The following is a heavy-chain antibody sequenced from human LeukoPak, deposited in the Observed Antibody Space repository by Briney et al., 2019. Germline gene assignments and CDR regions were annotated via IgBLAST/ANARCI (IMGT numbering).Heavy chain of an antibody. CDR2: ITGSGSGI. V-gene: IGHV3-23*01. J-gene: IGHJ4*02. Sequence: GGSLRLSCAASGFTFSNYAMSWVRQAPGKGLEWVSAITGSGSGIYYADSMKSRFTISRDNSKNTLYLQINSLRAEDTAVYYCAKWGDYDVLTGYYVSDYWGQGTLVTVSS. D-gene: IGHD3-9*01. CDR1: GFTFSNYA. CDR3: AKWGDYDVLTGYYVSDY.